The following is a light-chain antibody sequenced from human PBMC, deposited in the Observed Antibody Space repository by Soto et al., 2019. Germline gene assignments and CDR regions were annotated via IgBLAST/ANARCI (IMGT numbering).Light chain of an antibody. CDR1: QSVSRW. V-gene: IGKV1-5*01. CDR3: QQTYSIPPWT. Sequence: DIQMTQSPSTLSASVGDRVTITCRASQSVSRWLAWYQQKPGRAPNLLIYDGSSLESGVPSRFSGSGSGTEFTLTISSLQPDDFATYYCQQTYSIPPWTFGQGTKVEVK. CDR2: DGS. J-gene: IGKJ1*01.